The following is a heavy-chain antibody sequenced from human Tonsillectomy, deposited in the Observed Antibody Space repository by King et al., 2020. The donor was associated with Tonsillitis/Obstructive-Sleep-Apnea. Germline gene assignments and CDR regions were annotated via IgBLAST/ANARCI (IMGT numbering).Heavy chain of an antibody. CDR1: GYTITSYA. J-gene: IGHJ4*02. Sequence: QLVQSGAEVKKPGASVKVSCKASGYTITSYAMHWVRQAPGQRLEWMGWINAGNGNTKYSQKFQGRVTITRDTSASTAYMELSSLRSEDTAVYYCARDVVPAAMYYWGQGTLVTVSS. CDR3: ARDVVPAAMYY. V-gene: IGHV1-3*01. CDR2: INAGNGNT. D-gene: IGHD2-2*01.